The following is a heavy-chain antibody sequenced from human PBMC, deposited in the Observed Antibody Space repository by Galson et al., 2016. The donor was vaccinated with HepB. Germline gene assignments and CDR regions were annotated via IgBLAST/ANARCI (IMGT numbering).Heavy chain of an antibody. Sequence: SVKVSCKASGYTFTSNYIHWVRQGPGQGFEWLGVINPNGGSTRYAQNFQGRVTMTRDTSTSTVYMELSSLRSEDTAVYYCARGRGVTMIRGWDWFDPWGQGTLVIVSP. D-gene: IGHD3-10*01. CDR3: ARGRGVTMIRGWDWFDP. V-gene: IGHV1-46*01. J-gene: IGHJ5*02. CDR1: GYTFTSNY. CDR2: INPNGGST.